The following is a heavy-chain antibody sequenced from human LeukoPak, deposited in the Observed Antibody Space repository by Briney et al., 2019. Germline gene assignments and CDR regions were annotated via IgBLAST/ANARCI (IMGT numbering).Heavy chain of an antibody. CDR1: GGSVSSGSYY. CDR2: IYYSGSA. V-gene: IGHV4-61*01. Sequence: SETLSLTCTVSGGSVSSGSYYWSWIRQPPGKGLEWIGYIYYSGSANYNPSLKSRITISVDTSKNQFSLELTSVTAADTAVYYCASGGYWGHFDYWGQGTLVTVSS. CDR3: ASGGYWGHFDY. D-gene: IGHD3-22*01. J-gene: IGHJ4*02.